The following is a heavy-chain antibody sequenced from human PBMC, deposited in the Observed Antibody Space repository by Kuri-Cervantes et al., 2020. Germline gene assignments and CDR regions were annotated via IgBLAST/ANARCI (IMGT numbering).Heavy chain of an antibody. D-gene: IGHD1-1*01. CDR2: ISYDGSNK. CDR1: GFTFSSYG. J-gene: IGHJ4*02. Sequence: GGSLRLSCAASGFTFSSYGMHWVRQAPGKGLEWVALISYDGSNKYYADSVKGRFTISRDNSQNTLYLQMTSLRAEDTAVYYCARGVGTTQGKYFFDCWGQGTLVTVSS. CDR3: ARGVGTTQGKYFFDC. V-gene: IGHV3-30*03.